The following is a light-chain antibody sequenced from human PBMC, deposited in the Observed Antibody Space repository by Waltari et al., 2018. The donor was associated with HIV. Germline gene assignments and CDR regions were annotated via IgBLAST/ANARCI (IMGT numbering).Light chain of an antibody. CDR3: QQSHSWPS. CDR1: QNVSNH. CDR2: SAS. V-gene: IGKV3-11*01. Sequence: DLRQSPVNMSASPRERATLFSVASQNVSNHLGWYQHRPGQSPRLLIHSASIRATEIPPSFRGRGAGTDFSLTISSLEPEDCAVYYCQQSHSWPSFGQGTKV. J-gene: IGKJ2*01.